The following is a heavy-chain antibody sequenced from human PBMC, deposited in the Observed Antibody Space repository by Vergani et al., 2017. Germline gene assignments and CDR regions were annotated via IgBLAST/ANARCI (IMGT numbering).Heavy chain of an antibody. CDR1: VGSLTSYH. D-gene: IGHD4-11*01. CDR2: IDHTGRP. V-gene: IGHV4-34*01. Sequence: QVQLQQWGGGLLKPSETLSLTCVVNVGSLTSYHWTWIRQSPGEGLEWVGDIDHTGRPDDNPSLKSRLTMSIDKSRNQFSLTLNSVTATDTAIYFCARVNTETNGHLYYYYYMDFWGQGTAVTVS. CDR3: ARVNTETNGHLYYYYYMDF. J-gene: IGHJ6*03.